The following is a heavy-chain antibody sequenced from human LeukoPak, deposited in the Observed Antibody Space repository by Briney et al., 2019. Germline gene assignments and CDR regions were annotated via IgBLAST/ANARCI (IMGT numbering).Heavy chain of an antibody. D-gene: IGHD3-3*01. CDR3: ARLTFPGLRYDDRRMFDI. J-gene: IGHJ3*02. CDR1: GGSINSDD. V-gene: IGHV4-59*08. Sequence: SETLSLTCAVSGGSINSDDWSSISRPPGKGLEWIGHIHHSGRSNYNPSIVSPVPLSVDMSRNHFSLRLSSVTAPDTAVYYRARLTFPGLRYDDRRMFDIWGQGSVVTVSS. CDR2: IHHSGRS.